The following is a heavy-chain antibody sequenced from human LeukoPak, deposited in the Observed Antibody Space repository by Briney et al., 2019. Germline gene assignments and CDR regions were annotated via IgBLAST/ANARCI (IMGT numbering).Heavy chain of an antibody. CDR1: GFTFDDYA. CDR3: AKPHLSVVDTPYFDD. D-gene: IGHD5-18*01. Sequence: PGGSLRLSCAASGFTFDDYAMHWVRQAPGKGLEWVSLISWNGISTYYADSVKGRFTIPRDNNKNSLYLQMNSLRAEDTALYYCAKPHLSVVDTPYFDDWGQGTLVTVSS. CDR2: ISWNGIST. J-gene: IGHJ4*02. V-gene: IGHV3-43D*03.